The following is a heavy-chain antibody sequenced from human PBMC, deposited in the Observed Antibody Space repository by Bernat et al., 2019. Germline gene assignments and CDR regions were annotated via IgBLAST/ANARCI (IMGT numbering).Heavy chain of an antibody. Sequence: QVQLVESGGGVVQPGRSLRLSCAASGFTFSSYAMHWVRQAPGKGLEWVAVIWYDGSNKYYADSVKGRFTISRDNSKNTLYLQMNSLRAEDTAVYYCARVPESGVIPRWYYFDYWGQGTLVTVSS. D-gene: IGHD3-10*01. CDR3: ARVPESGVIPRWYYFDY. CDR1: GFTFSSYA. V-gene: IGHV3-33*08. CDR2: IWYDGSNK. J-gene: IGHJ4*02.